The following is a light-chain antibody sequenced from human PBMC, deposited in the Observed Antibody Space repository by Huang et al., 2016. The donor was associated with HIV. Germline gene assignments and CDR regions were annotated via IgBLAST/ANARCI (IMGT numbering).Light chain of an antibody. CDR2: HAF. CDR3: QQYNSWPST. CDR1: QSVSRS. V-gene: IGKV3-15*01. J-gene: IGKJ3*01. Sequence: EIVMTQSPATLSVSPGERATLSCRASQSVSRSLAWYQQKPGQAPRLLIYHAFNRATGIPPRFSGSASGTEVTLTISSLQSEDFAVYYCQQYNSWPSTFGPGTTVDI.